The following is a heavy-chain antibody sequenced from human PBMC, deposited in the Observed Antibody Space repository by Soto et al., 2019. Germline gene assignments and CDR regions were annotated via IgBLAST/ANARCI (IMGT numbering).Heavy chain of an antibody. V-gene: IGHV3-23*01. CDR2: ISGSGGST. CDR3: AKDGTSGSYYFYFDY. D-gene: IGHD1-26*01. CDR1: GFTFSNYA. Sequence: EVQLLESGGGLVQPGGSLRLSCAASGFTFSNYAMSWVRQAPGKGLEWVSAISGSGGSTYYADSVKGRFTISRDNSKNTLYLQMNSLRAEDTAVDYCAKDGTSGSYYFYFDYWGQGTLVTVSS. J-gene: IGHJ4*02.